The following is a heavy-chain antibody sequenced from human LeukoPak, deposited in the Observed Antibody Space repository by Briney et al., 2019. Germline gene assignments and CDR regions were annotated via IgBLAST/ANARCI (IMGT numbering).Heavy chain of an antibody. CDR2: ITSTGGTT. D-gene: IGHD5-12*01. J-gene: IGHJ4*02. CDR3: AKSVAPVKGDFDY. Sequence: GGSLRLSCAASGFTFSNYAMSWVRQAPGKGLEWVSTITSTGGTTYYADSVKGRFTISRDNFKNTLYLQMNSLSAEDTAVHYCAKSVAPVKGDFDYWGQGTLVTVSS. V-gene: IGHV3-23*01. CDR1: GFTFSNYA.